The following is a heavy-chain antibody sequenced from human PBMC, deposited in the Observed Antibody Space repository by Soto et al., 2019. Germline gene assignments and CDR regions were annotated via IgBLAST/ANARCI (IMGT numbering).Heavy chain of an antibody. CDR1: GSSMSGFY. CDR3: AREDDGMDV. Sequence: SETLSLTCAVSGSSMSGFYWGWVRQPPGKGLEWIGSIFHSGNSYYNPSLKSRVILSVDTSKNQFSLNLTAAIAADTAVYYCAREDDGMDVWGQGTPVTVS. J-gene: IGHJ6*02. CDR2: IFHSGNS. V-gene: IGHV4-38-2*02.